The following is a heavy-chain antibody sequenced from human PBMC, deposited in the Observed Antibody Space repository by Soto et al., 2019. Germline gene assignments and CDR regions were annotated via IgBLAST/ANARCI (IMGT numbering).Heavy chain of an antibody. CDR2: INPNSGGT. V-gene: IGHV1-2*02. CDR3: ARLLAYDYGDYG. CDR1: GYTFTGYY. J-gene: IGHJ4*02. D-gene: IGHD4-17*01. Sequence: GPSVKVSCKASGYTFTGYYMHWVRQAPGQGLEWMGWINPNSGGTNYAQKFQGRVTMTRDTSISTAYMELSRLRSDDTAVYYCARLLAYDYGDYGWGQGTLVTVSS.